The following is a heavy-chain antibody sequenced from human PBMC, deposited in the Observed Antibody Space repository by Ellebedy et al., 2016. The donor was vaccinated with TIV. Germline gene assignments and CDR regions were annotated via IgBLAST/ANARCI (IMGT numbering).Heavy chain of an antibody. CDR3: ARGLDDFWTDYFTKYFDY. V-gene: IGHV3-23*01. Sequence: GESLKISXAASGFTFSSYAMSWVRQAPGKGLEWVSAISGSGGSTSYADSVKGRFVISRDKSKNTLYLQMNRLRAEDTAVYYCARGLDDFWTDYFTKYFDYWGQGTLVTVSS. J-gene: IGHJ4*02. CDR1: GFTFSSYA. CDR2: ISGSGGST. D-gene: IGHD3/OR15-3a*01.